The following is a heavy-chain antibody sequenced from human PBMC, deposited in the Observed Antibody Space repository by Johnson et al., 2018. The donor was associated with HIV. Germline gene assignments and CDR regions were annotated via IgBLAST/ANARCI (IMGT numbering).Heavy chain of an antibody. D-gene: IGHD1-26*01. CDR2: ISYDGSNK. V-gene: IGHV3-30*19. Sequence: VQLVESGGGVVQPGRSLRLSCEASGFTFSSYGMHWVRQAPGKGLEWVAVISYDGSNKYYADSVKGRFTISRDNSKNTLYLQMNSLRDEDTAVYYCARDLRGANWHDAFDIWGQGTTVTVSS. CDR3: ARDLRGANWHDAFDI. J-gene: IGHJ3*02. CDR1: GFTFSSYG.